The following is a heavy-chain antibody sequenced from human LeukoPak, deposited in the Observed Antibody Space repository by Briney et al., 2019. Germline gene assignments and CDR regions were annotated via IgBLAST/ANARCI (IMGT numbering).Heavy chain of an antibody. CDR1: GFTFSSYG. D-gene: IGHD3-10*01. CDR3: ARGGFDI. CDR2: IKEDGSEK. J-gene: IGHJ3*02. Sequence: PGGSLRLSCAASGFTFSSYGMHWVRQAPGKGLEWVANIKEDGSEKYYVDSVKGRFTISRDNAKNSLYLQMNSLRAEDTAVYYCARGGFDIWGQGTMVTVSS. V-gene: IGHV3-7*01.